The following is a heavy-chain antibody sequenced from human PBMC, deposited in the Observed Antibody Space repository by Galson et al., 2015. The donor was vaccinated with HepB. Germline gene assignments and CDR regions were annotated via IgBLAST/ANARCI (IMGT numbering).Heavy chain of an antibody. D-gene: IGHD1-14*01. Sequence: SLRLSCAASGFTFSSYGMHWVRQAPGKGLEWVAVISYDGSNKYYADSVKGRFTISRDNSKNTLYLQMDSLRPEDTAVYYCAKAPTGGGDPFDYWGQGTLVTVSS. CDR2: ISYDGSNK. J-gene: IGHJ4*02. V-gene: IGHV3-30*18. CDR3: AKAPTGGGDPFDY. CDR1: GFTFSSYG.